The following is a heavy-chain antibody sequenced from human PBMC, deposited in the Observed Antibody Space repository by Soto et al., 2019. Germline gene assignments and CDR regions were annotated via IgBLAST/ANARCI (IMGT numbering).Heavy chain of an antibody. Sequence: QVQLVQTRAKVKTPGASVKVSCKASGYTFTKYDMNWVRQAPGQGLEWMGWMNPTSGNTGYAQKFQGRLTMTWDTAIGIAHMELSSLRNEDTAVYYCARSDGHTFNWLDAWGQGALVTVSA. CDR1: GYTFTKYD. D-gene: IGHD2-21*01. J-gene: IGHJ5*02. CDR2: MNPTSGNT. CDR3: ARSDGHTFNWLDA. V-gene: IGHV1-8*01.